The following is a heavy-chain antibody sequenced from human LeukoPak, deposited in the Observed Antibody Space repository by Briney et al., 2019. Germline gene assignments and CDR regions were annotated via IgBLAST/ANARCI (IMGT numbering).Heavy chain of an antibody. Sequence: GGSLRLSCEVSGFIFSSYWMSWVRQAPGKGLEWVGNINQEGSERNHGDSVNGRFTISRDNAENSLYLQMNSLRAEDTAVYYCARVGHERLNSFASRDYYGSGKGGAYYFDYWGQGTLVTVSS. CDR2: INQEGSER. D-gene: IGHD3-10*01. CDR3: ARVGHERLNSFASRDYYGSGKGGAYYFDY. V-gene: IGHV3-7*01. J-gene: IGHJ4*02. CDR1: GFIFSSYW.